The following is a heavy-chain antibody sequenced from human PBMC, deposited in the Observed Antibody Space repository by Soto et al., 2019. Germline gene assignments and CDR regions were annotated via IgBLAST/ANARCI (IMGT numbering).Heavy chain of an antibody. Sequence: SETLSLTCTVSGGSISSGGYYWSWIRQHPGKGLEWIGYIYYSGSTYYNPSLKSRVTISVDTSKNQFSLKLSSVTAADTAVYYCARDASLSLDVWGQGTTVTVSS. CDR3: ARDASLSLDV. V-gene: IGHV4-31*03. D-gene: IGHD2-2*01. CDR2: IYYSGST. CDR1: GGSISSGGYY. J-gene: IGHJ6*02.